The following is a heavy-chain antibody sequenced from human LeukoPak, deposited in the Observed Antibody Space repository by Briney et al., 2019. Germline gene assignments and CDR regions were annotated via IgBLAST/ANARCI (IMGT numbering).Heavy chain of an antibody. CDR3: AKRYCGGGSCYAAY. CDR1: GFTVSRNY. D-gene: IGHD2-15*01. V-gene: IGHV3-66*01. J-gene: IGHJ4*02. Sequence: GGSLRLSCAASGFTVSRNYMSWVRQAPGKGLEWVSVIYKDGSTYYADSVKGRVTISRDNSKNTVYLQMNSLRVEDTAVYYCAKRYCGGGSCYAAYWGQGTLVTVSS. CDR2: IYKDGST.